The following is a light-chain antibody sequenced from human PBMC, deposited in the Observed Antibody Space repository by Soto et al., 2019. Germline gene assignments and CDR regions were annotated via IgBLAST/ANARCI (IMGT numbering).Light chain of an antibody. CDR2: DTS. J-gene: IGLJ3*02. CDR1: TGAVTSGHY. CDR3: FLTYNRFWV. Sequence: QAVVTQEPSLTVPPGGTVTLTCGSSTGAVTSGHYPYWFQQKPDQVPRTLIYDTSNKHSWTPARFSGSLLGGKAALTLSGAQPEDEADYYCFLTYNRFWVFGGGTKLTVL. V-gene: IGLV7-46*01.